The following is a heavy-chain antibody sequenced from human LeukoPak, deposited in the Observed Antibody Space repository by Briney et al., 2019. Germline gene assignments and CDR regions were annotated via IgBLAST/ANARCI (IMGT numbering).Heavy chain of an antibody. CDR1: GFTFTTYW. CDR3: ARGHLWSGWTFDY. V-gene: IGHV3-74*01. J-gene: IGHJ4*02. CDR2: INTDGSST. D-gene: IGHD3-3*01. Sequence: PGGSLRLSCAASGFTFTTYWMHWVRQAPGKGLMWVSHINTDGSSTTYADSVKGRFTISRDNAKSTLYLQMNSLRAEDTAIYYCARGHLWSGWTFDYWGQGTLVPVSS.